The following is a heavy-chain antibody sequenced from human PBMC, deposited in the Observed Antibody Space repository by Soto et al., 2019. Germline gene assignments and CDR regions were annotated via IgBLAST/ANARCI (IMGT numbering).Heavy chain of an antibody. V-gene: IGHV3-23*01. CDR1: GFTFSSYA. Sequence: GGSLRLSCAASGFTFSSYAMSWVRQAPGKGLEWVSAISGSGGSTYYADSVKGRFTISRDNSKNTLYLQMNSLRAEDTAVYYCAKDPALYSYKTVDYWGQGTLVTVSS. D-gene: IGHD5-18*01. CDR2: ISGSGGST. J-gene: IGHJ4*02. CDR3: AKDPALYSYKTVDY.